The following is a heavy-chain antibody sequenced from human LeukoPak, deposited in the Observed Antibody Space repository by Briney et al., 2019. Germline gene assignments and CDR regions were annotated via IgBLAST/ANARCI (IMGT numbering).Heavy chain of an antibody. CDR3: ARGDGGYNNWFDP. Sequence: ASVKVSFKASGYTFTSYYMHWVRQAPGQGLEWMGIINPSCGSTSYAQKFQGRVTMTRDTSTSTVYMELSSLRSEDTAAYYCARGDGGYNNWFDPWGQGTLVTVSS. CDR1: GYTFTSYY. D-gene: IGHD4-23*01. CDR2: INPSCGST. V-gene: IGHV1-46*01. J-gene: IGHJ5*02.